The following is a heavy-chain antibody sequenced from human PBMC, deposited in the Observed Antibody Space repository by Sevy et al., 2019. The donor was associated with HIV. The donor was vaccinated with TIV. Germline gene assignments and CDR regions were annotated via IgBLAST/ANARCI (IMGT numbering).Heavy chain of an antibody. D-gene: IGHD2-15*01. J-gene: IGHJ5*02. V-gene: IGHV6-1*01. CDR3: TRDYIGGSRGGQGFDP. Sequence: QSQTLSLTCVISGDSVSSDGATWNWIRQSPSRCLEWLGRTYYRSKWFNDYAVSVKSRLSFTADTSKNRFYLQLRSVTPDDTAVYYCTRDYIGGSRGGQGFDPWGQGTLVTVSS. CDR2: TYYRSKWFN. CDR1: GDSVSSDGAT.